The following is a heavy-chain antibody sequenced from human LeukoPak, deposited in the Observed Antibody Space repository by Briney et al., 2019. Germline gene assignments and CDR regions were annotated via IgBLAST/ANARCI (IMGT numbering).Heavy chain of an antibody. V-gene: IGHV5-51*01. CDR2: IYPGDSDT. CDR3: ARRGEGFNRVFVY. CDR1: GSTFTDYW. Sequence: LGESLKISCKGSGSTFTDYWIGWVRQLPGKGLEWMGIIYPGDSDTRYTPSFQGQVTISADKSISTAYLQWSSLKPSDTAMYYCARRGEGFNRVFVYWGQGTLVTVSS. J-gene: IGHJ4*02. D-gene: IGHD3-10*01.